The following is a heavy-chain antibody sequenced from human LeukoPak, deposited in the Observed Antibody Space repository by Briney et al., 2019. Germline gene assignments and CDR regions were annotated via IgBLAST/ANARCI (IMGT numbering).Heavy chain of an antibody. V-gene: IGHV6-1*01. CDR3: ASGWALS. CDR1: GDSVSNKNAA. D-gene: IGHD1-26*01. J-gene: IGHJ5*02. Sequence: SQTLSLTCAVSGDSVSNKNAAWNWIRQSPSRGLEWLGRTYYRSEWHTDYAFSVKGRITINADTSKNQFSLQLGYVTPEDAAVYYCASGWALSWGQGTLVTVSS. CDR2: TYYRSEWHT.